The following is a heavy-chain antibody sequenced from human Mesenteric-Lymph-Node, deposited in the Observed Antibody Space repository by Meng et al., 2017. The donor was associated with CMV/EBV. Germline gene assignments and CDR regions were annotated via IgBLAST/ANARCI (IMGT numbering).Heavy chain of an antibody. V-gene: IGHV3-9*01. Sequence: GGPLRLSCATSGFTFDDYAMHWVRQAPGKGLERVSGISYNSGNIVYADSVKGRFTISRDNARNSVFLHMNSLRPEDTAFYYCAKDKSAATSDLLDYWGQGTLVTVSS. CDR2: ISYNSGNI. CDR1: GFTFDDYA. CDR3: AKDKSAATSDLLDY. D-gene: IGHD2-15*01. J-gene: IGHJ4*02.